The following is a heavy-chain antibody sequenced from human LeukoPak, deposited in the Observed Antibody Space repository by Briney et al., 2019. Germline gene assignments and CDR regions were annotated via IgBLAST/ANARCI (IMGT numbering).Heavy chain of an antibody. CDR3: ARLDGYNLLVDY. J-gene: IGHJ4*02. D-gene: IGHD5-24*01. CDR2: ISVYNGNT. CDR1: GYTFTSYD. V-gene: IGHV1-18*01. Sequence: EASVKVSCKASGYTFTSYDINWVRQAPGQGLEWMGWISVYNGNTNYAQKLQGRVTMTTDTSTNTAYMELRSLRSDDTAVYYCARLDGYNLLVDYWGQGTLVTVSS.